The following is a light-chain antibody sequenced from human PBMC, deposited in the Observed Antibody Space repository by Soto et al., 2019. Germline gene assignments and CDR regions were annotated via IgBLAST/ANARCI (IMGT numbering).Light chain of an antibody. CDR1: QNVSTY. V-gene: IGKV3-11*01. CDR3: QQRSNWPVT. Sequence: EIVLTQSPATLSLSPGERAILSCRASQNVSTYLAWYQQKPGQAPRLLIYDASNRATGIPARFSGSGSGTDFTLTISSLEPEDFAVYYCQQRSNWPVTFGPGTKVDVK. J-gene: IGKJ3*01. CDR2: DAS.